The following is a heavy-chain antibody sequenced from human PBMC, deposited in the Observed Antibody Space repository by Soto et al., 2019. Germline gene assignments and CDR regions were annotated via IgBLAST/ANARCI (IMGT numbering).Heavy chain of an antibody. D-gene: IGHD2-15*01. Sequence: QVQLVQSGAEVKKPGSSVKVSCKASGGTFSSYAISWVRQAPGQGLEWMGGIIPIFGTANYAQKFQGRVTITADESTSTAYMELSSLRSEDTAVYYCALYCSGGSCYEANYYYYGMDVWGQGTTVTVSS. J-gene: IGHJ6*02. CDR1: GGTFSSYA. CDR2: IIPIFGTA. CDR3: ALYCSGGSCYEANYYYYGMDV. V-gene: IGHV1-69*01.